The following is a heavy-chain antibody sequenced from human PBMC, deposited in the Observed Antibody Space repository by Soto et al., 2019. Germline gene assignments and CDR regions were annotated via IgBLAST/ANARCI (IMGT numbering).Heavy chain of an antibody. D-gene: IGHD3-3*01. V-gene: IGHV3-30*03. Sequence: GGSLRLSCAASGFTFSSYGMHWVRQAPGKGLEWVAVISYDGSNKYYADSVKGRFTIPRDNAKNSLYLQMNSLRAEDTAVYYCARGDDFWSGPFDAFDIWGQGTMVTVSS. CDR2: ISYDGSNK. CDR1: GFTFSSYG. J-gene: IGHJ3*02. CDR3: ARGDDFWSGPFDAFDI.